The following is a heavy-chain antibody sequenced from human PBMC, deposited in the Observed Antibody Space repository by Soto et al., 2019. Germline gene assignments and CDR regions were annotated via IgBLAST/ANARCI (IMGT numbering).Heavy chain of an antibody. Sequence: QVQLVESGGGVVQPGRSLRLPCAASGFTFSSYAMHWVRQAPGKGLERVAVISYDGSNKYYADSVKGRFTISRDNSNNTLYLQMNSLRAEDTAVYYGARAYEGDYFDYWGQGTLVTVSS. D-gene: IGHD3-16*01. CDR2: ISYDGSNK. CDR3: ARAYEGDYFDY. V-gene: IGHV3-30-3*01. CDR1: GFTFSSYA. J-gene: IGHJ4*02.